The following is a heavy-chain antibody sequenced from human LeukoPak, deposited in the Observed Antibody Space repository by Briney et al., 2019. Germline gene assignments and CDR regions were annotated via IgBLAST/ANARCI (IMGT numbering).Heavy chain of an antibody. V-gene: IGHV3-21*01. CDR1: GFTFSSYS. J-gene: IGHJ6*04. CDR3: ARATHDYGDYVDYYYYYGMAV. Sequence: GGSLRLSCAASGFTFSSYSMNWVRQAPGKGLEWVSSISSSSSYIYYADSVKGRFTISRDNAKNSLYLQMNSLRAEDTAVYYCARATHDYGDYVDYYYYYGMAVWGKGTTVTVSS. CDR2: ISSSSSYI. D-gene: IGHD4-17*01.